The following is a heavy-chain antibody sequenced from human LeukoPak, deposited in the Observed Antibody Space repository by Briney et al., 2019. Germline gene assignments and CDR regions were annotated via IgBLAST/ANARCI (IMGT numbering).Heavy chain of an antibody. CDR1: GYTFTYYY. CDR2: INPDSGDT. J-gene: IGHJ5*01. Sequence: GSVKVSCKASGYTFTYYYIHWMRQAPGQGLEWMGWINPDSGDTSYAQKFQGRVTMTRDTSISTVYVELSRLRSDDTAVYYCATPPYGTETYGNWFESWGQGTLVTVSS. D-gene: IGHD3-10*01. V-gene: IGHV1-2*02. CDR3: ATPPYGTETYGNWFES.